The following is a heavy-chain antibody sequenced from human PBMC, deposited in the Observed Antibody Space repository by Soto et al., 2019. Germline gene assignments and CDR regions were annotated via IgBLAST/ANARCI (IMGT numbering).Heavy chain of an antibody. CDR2: ISGSGGSI. J-gene: IGHJ4*02. V-gene: IGHV3-23*01. CDR3: AKDPRGVMASDY. D-gene: IGHD3-10*01. CDR1: GFTFSSYA. Sequence: EVQLLESGGGLVQPGGSLRLSCAASGFTFSSYAMSWVRQAPGKGLEWVSAISGSGGSIYYADSVKGRFTISRDNSKNTLYLQMNSLRAEDTAVYYCAKDPRGVMASDYWGQGTLVTVSS.